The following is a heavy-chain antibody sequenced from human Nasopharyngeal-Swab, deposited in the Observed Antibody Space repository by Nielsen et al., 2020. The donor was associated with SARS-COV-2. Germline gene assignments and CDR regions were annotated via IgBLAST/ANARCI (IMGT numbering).Heavy chain of an antibody. J-gene: IGHJ4*02. D-gene: IGHD3-3*01. CDR3: SRVGPRHYDFWSGYSFDY. V-gene: IGHV6-1*01. CDR1: GGSVSSNSAA. Sequence: QTLSHTCAISGGSVSSNSAAGNWTRQPPTRGSEWQGRTYYRSKWYNDYAVSVKSRITINPGTSKNQYCLQLNSVTPEDTAVYYCSRVGPRHYDFWSGYSFDYWGQGTLVTVSS. CDR2: TYYRSKWYN.